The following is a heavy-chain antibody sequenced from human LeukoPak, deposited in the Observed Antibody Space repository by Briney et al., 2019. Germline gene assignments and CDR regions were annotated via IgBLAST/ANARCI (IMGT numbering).Heavy chain of an antibody. D-gene: IGHD2-2*01. J-gene: IGHJ4*02. Sequence: SETLSLTCTVSGGSISSYYWSWIRQPAGKGLEWIGRIYTSGSTNYNPSLKSRVTMSVATSKNQFSLKLSSVTAADTAVYYCARQYCSSTSCYLDNWGQGTLVTVSS. CDR3: ARQYCSSTSCYLDN. CDR2: IYTSGST. V-gene: IGHV4-4*07. CDR1: GGSISSYY.